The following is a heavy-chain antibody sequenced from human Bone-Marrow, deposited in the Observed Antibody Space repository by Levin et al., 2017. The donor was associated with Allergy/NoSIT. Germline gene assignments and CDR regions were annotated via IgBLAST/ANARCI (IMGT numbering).Heavy chain of an antibody. CDR1: GFNFSSYW. V-gene: IGHV3-74*01. J-gene: IGHJ2*01. CDR2: INRDGSST. D-gene: IGHD4-17*01. Sequence: GGSLRLSCSASGFNFSSYWMHWVRQAPGKGLVWVSRINRDGSSTSYADSVKGRFTISRDNAKNTLYLQMNSLRAEETSVYYCARDRVTTNWYFDLWSRGTLVTVSS. CDR3: ARDRVTTNWYFDL.